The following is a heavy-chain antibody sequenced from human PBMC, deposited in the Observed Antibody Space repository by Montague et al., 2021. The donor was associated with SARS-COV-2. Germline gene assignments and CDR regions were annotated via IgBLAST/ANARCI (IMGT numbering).Heavy chain of an antibody. CDR3: ARRALGYCSGGSCYSGFDY. CDR1: GGSISSYY. D-gene: IGHD2-15*01. Sequence: SETLSLTCTVSGGSISSYYWSWIRQPPGEGLEWIGYIYYSGSTNYNPSLKSRVTISVDTSKNQFSLKLGSVTAADTAVYYCARRALGYCSGGSCYSGFDYWGQGTLVTVSS. CDR2: IYYSGST. V-gene: IGHV4-59*01. J-gene: IGHJ4*02.